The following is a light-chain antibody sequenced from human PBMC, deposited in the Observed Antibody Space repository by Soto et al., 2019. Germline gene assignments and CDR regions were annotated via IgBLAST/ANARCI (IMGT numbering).Light chain of an antibody. CDR1: SGHSSYA. J-gene: IGLJ1*01. Sequence: QPVLTQSPSASASLGASVKLTCTLSSGHSSYAIAWHQQQPEKGPRYLMKLNSDGSHSKGDGIPDRFSGSSSGAERYLTNPSLQSEDEADYYCQTWGTGIRVFGTGTKLTVL. CDR3: QTWGTGIRV. CDR2: LNSDGSH. V-gene: IGLV4-69*01.